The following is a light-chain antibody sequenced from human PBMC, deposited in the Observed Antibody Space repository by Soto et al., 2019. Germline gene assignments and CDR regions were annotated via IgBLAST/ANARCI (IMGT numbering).Light chain of an antibody. CDR3: QSYDSRLSAVV. CDR1: SSNIGAGYD. Sequence: QSVLTQPPSVSGAPGQRVTISGTGSSSNIGAGYDVHWYQQLPGTAPKLLIYGNSNRPSGVPDRFSGSKSGTSASLAITGLQAEDEADYYCQSYDSRLSAVVFGGGTKLTVL. V-gene: IGLV1-40*01. CDR2: GNS. J-gene: IGLJ2*01.